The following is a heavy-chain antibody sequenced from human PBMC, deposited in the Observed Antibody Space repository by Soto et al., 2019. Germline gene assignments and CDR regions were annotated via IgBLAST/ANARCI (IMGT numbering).Heavy chain of an antibody. D-gene: IGHD3-3*01. CDR1: GDSISSGDYY. CDR2: IYYSGST. V-gene: IGHV4-30-4*01. Sequence: PSETLSLTCTVSGDSISSGDYYWSWIRQPPGKGLEWIGYIYYSGSTYYNPSLKSRVTISVDTSKNQFSLKLSSVTAADTAVYYCARVVKYFGFWSGYFDYWGQGTLVTVSS. CDR3: ARVVKYFGFWSGYFDY. J-gene: IGHJ4*02.